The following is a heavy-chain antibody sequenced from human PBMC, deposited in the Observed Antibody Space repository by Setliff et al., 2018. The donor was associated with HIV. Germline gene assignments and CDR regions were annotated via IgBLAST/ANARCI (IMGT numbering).Heavy chain of an antibody. J-gene: IGHJ4*02. V-gene: IGHV4-31*03. CDR2: IYYSGAT. D-gene: IGHD5-12*01. Sequence: LSLTCTVSGDSISSGGYYWSWIRQLPGKGLEWIGYIYYSGATYYNPSLKNRVTISLDTSKSQFSLKLTSVTAADRALYYCASGRGAKGGYDYFGSWGQGTLVTVSS. CDR1: GDSISSGGYY. CDR3: ASGRGAKGGYDYFGS.